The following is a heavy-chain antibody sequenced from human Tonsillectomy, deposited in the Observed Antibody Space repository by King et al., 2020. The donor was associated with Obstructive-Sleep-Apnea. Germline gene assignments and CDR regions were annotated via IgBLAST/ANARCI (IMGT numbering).Heavy chain of an antibody. CDR3: ARLYCSAGSCYGGADY. CDR1: GFTFSTYA. D-gene: IGHD2-15*01. Sequence: VQLVESGGGVVQPGRSLRLSCAASGFTFSTYAMHWVRQAPGKGLEWGAVISYDGGNKYYADSVQGRFTISSDNSKNTLYLQMNSLRAEDTAVYYCARLYCSAGSCYGGADYWGQGTLVTVSS. V-gene: IGHV3-30*04. CDR2: ISYDGGNK. J-gene: IGHJ4*02.